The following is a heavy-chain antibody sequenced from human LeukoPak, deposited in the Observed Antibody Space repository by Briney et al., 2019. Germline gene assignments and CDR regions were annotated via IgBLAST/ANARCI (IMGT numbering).Heavy chain of an antibody. J-gene: IGHJ4*02. V-gene: IGHV4-59*08. CDR3: ARLPYGSGNVDY. CDR1: GGSISSHY. D-gene: IGHD3-10*01. CDR2: IYYSGST. Sequence: SETLSLTCTVSGGSISSHYWSWIRQPPGKGLEWIGYIYYSGSTNYNPSLKSRVTISVDTSKNQFSLKLSSVTAADTAVYYCARLPYGSGNVDYWGQGTLVTVSA.